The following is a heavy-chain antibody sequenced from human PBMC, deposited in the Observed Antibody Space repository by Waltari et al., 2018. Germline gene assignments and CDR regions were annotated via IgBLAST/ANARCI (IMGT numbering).Heavy chain of an antibody. Sequence: EVQLVESGGGLVKPGGSLRLSCAASGFTFSSYSMNWVRQAPGKGLEWVSSISSSSSYIYYAGAGKGRFTISRDNAKNSLYLQMNSLRAEDTAVYYCARDRSLYDILTGYYYGMDVWGQGTTVTVSS. D-gene: IGHD3-9*01. CDR3: ARDRSLYDILTGYYYGMDV. V-gene: IGHV3-21*01. J-gene: IGHJ6*02. CDR1: GFTFSSYS. CDR2: ISSSSSYI.